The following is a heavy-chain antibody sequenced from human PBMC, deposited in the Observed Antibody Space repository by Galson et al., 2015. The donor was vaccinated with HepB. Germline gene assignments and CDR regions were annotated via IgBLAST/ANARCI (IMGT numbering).Heavy chain of an antibody. V-gene: IGHV3-30*18. CDR3: AKLGYCSSTSCPRGEA. CDR2: ISYDGSNK. CDR1: GFTFSSYA. Sequence: SLRLSCAASGFTFSSYAMSWVRQAPGKGLEWVAVISYDGSNKYYADSVKGRFTISRDNSKNTLYLQMNSLRAEDTAVYYCAKLGYCSSTSCPRGEAWGQGTLVTVSS. J-gene: IGHJ5*02. D-gene: IGHD2-2*01.